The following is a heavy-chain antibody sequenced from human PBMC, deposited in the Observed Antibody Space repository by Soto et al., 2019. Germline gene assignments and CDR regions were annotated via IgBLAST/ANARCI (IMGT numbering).Heavy chain of an antibody. V-gene: IGHV1-69*01. CDR3: ARNGGSYLVYRYFDL. D-gene: IGHD1-26*01. CDR2: IIPIFGTA. CDR1: GGTFSSYA. J-gene: IGHJ2*01. Sequence: QVQLVQSGAEVKKPESSVKVCCKASGGTFSSYAISWVRQAPGQGLEWMGGIIPIFGTANYAQKFQGRVTITADESTSTACMELSSLRSEDTAVYYCARNGGSYLVYRYFDLWGRGTLVTVSS.